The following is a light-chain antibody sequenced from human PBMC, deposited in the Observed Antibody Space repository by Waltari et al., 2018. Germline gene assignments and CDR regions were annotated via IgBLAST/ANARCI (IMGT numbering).Light chain of an antibody. Sequence: EIVMTQSPATLSVSPGERATLSCRASETVYSNLAWYQQKPGQAPRLLIYGASTRATGGPARFSGSGSGTVFTLTINSLQSEDFAVYYCQQYNKWPPLTFGQGTKVEIK. CDR3: QQYNKWPPLT. V-gene: IGKV3-15*01. CDR2: GAS. CDR1: ETVYSN. J-gene: IGKJ1*01.